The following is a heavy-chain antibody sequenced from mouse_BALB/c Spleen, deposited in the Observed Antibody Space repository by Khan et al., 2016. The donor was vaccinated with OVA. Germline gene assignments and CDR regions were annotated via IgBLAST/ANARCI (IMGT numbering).Heavy chain of an antibody. Sequence: VQLQESGPGLVAPSQSLSITCTVSGFSLTGYGVNWVRQPPGKGLEWLGMLWGDGTTDYNSTLKSRLSISKDIAKSQVFLKMNSLQTDDTARYYCARAYYGNYREAMDYWGQGTSVTVSS. D-gene: IGHD2-10*01. CDR3: ARAYYGNYREAMDY. V-gene: IGHV2-6-7*01. CDR2: LWGDGTT. J-gene: IGHJ4*01. CDR1: GFSLTGYG.